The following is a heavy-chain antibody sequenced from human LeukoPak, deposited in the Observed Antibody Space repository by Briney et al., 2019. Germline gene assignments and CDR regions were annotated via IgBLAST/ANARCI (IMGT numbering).Heavy chain of an antibody. D-gene: IGHD3-3*01. CDR1: GGSFSGYY. V-gene: IGHV4-34*01. Sequence: SETLSLTCAVYGGSFSGYYWSWIRQPPGKGLEWIREINHSGSTNYNPSLKSRVTISVDTSKNQFSLKLSSVTAADTAVYYCARDGGVVIGNYYYYYGMDVWGQGTTVTVSS. CDR3: ARDGGVVIGNYYYYYGMDV. CDR2: INHSGST. J-gene: IGHJ6*02.